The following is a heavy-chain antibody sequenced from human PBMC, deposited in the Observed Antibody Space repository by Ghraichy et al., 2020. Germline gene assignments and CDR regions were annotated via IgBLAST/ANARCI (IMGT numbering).Heavy chain of an antibody. D-gene: IGHD3-22*01. CDR2: IYYSGST. CDR1: GGSISSGDYY. J-gene: IGHJ6*02. Sequence: SETLSLTCTVSGGSISSGDYYWSWIRQPPGKGLEWIGYIYYSGSTYYNPSLKSRVTISVDTSKNQFSLKLSSVTAADTAVYYCARDAADYDSSGYYPGYYYGMDVWGQGTTVTVSS. V-gene: IGHV4-30-4*01. CDR3: ARDAADYDSSGYYPGYYYGMDV.